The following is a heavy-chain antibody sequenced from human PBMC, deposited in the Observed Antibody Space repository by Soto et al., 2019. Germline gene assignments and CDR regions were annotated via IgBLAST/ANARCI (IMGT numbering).Heavy chain of an antibody. D-gene: IGHD4-17*01. J-gene: IGHJ2*01. V-gene: IGHV3-53*01. CDR1: GFTVTNKY. CDR2: IYSGGST. CDR3: ASVDYGDYGWYFDL. Sequence: EVQLVESGGGLIQPGGSLRLSCAASGFTVTNKYMTWVRQAPGKGLEWVSVIYSGGSTSYADSVKGRFTISRDNSKNILKLHKHSLVAEDTAVYYSASVDYGDYGWYFDLWGRCTLVFVPS.